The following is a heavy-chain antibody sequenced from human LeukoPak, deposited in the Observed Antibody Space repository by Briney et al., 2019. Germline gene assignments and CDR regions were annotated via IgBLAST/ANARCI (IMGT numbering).Heavy chain of an antibody. D-gene: IGHD2-21*01. CDR1: GFIISDYY. V-gene: IGHV3-11*04. J-gene: IGHJ6*02. CDR3: ARDVGYYPTGGYYGMDV. Sequence: GGSLRLSCAASGFIISDYYMSWIRQAPGKGLEWVSYISSSGTTIYYADSVKGRFTISRDNAKNSLYLQMNSLRAEDTAVYYCARDVGYYPTGGYYGMDVWGQGTTVTVSS. CDR2: ISSSGTTI.